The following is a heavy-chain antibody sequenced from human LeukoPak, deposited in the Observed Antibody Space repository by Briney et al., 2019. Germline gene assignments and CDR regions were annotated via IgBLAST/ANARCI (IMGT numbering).Heavy chain of an antibody. D-gene: IGHD3-22*01. V-gene: IGHV3-23*01. Sequence: PGGSLRLSCAASRFTFSSYVMSWVRQAPGKGLEWVSSITGSGTGTFYADSVRGRFTISRDNAKNSLYLQMNSLRAEDTALYYCARGVIVVADTPFDYWGQGTLVTVSS. CDR1: RFTFSSYV. CDR3: ARGVIVVADTPFDY. CDR2: ITGSGTGT. J-gene: IGHJ4*02.